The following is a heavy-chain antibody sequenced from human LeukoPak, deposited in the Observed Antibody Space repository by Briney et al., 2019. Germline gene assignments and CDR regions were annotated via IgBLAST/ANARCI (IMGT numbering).Heavy chain of an antibody. CDR3: ARGGAMYSGSYGVGNY. CDR1: GFTFSSYW. D-gene: IGHD1-26*01. Sequence: GGSLRLSCAASGFTFSSYWMSWVRQAPGKGLEWVSSISSSSSYIYYADSVKGRFTISRDNAKNSLYLQMNSLRAEDTAVYYCARGGAMYSGSYGVGNYWGQGTLVTVSS. V-gene: IGHV3-21*01. CDR2: ISSSSSYI. J-gene: IGHJ4*02.